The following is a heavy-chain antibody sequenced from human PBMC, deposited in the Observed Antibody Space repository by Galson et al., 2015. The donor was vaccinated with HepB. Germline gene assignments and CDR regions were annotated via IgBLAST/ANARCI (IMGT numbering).Heavy chain of an antibody. CDR2: IDPSDSYT. D-gene: IGHD6-13*01. Sequence: QSGAEVKKPGESLRISCKGSGDSFTSYWITWVRRTPEKGLEWMGRIDPSDSYTNYSPSFQGHVTISADKPISTAYLQWSSLKASDTAMYYCARQEFEEESSSPYGMDVWGQGTTVTVSS. V-gene: IGHV5-10-1*01. J-gene: IGHJ6*02. CDR1: GDSFTSYW. CDR3: ARQEFEEESSSPYGMDV.